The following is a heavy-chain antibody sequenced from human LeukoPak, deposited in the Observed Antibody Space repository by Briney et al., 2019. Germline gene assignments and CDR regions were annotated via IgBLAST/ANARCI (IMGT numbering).Heavy chain of an antibody. CDR2: ISYDGSNK. V-gene: IGHV3-30-3*01. D-gene: IGHD3-22*01. CDR1: GFTFSSYA. J-gene: IGHJ4*02. Sequence: GGSLRLSCAASGFTFSSYAMHWVRQAPGKGLEWVAVISYDGSNKYYADSVKGRFTISRDNSKNTLYLQMNSLRAEDTAVYYCARDQSSSGYYYVGVDYWGQGTLVTVSS. CDR3: ARDQSSSGYYYVGVDY.